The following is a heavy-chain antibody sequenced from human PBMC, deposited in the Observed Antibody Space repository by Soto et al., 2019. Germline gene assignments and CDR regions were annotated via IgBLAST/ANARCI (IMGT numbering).Heavy chain of an antibody. V-gene: IGHV4-34*02. J-gene: IGHJ4*02. Sequence: QVQLQQWGAGLWKPSETLSLTCAVYGGSFSDYDWSWIRQPPGKGLEWIGEINPSGITNYNPSLKSRFSISIETSKNQFSLRLSSVTAADTAVDYCGTRDLPDWGQGTLVTVSS. CDR3: GTRDLPD. CDR2: INPSGIT. CDR1: GGSFSDYD.